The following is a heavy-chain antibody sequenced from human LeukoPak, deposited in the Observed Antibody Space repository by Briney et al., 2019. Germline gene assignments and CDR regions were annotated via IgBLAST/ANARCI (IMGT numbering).Heavy chain of an antibody. CDR1: GGSFSGYY. J-gene: IGHJ4*02. Sequence: SETLPLTCAVYGGSFSGYYWSWIRQPPGKGLEWIGEVNHSGSTNHNPSLKSRVTISVDTYKNQFSLQLSSVPAADTAVFYCASDSGRSGRWNWGQGTLVTV. CDR2: VNHSGST. D-gene: IGHD6-25*01. CDR3: ASDSGRSGRWN. V-gene: IGHV4-34*01.